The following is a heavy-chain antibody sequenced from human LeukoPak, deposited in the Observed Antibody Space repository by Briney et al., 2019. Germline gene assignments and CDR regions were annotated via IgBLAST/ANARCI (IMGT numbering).Heavy chain of an antibody. V-gene: IGHV3-21*01. CDR2: ISSSSSYI. D-gene: IGHD2-2*02. Sequence: GGSLRLSCAASGFAFSSYSMNWVRQAPGKGLEWVSSISSSSSYIYYADSVKGRFTISRDNAKNSLYLQMNSLRAEDTAVYYCASRRYCSSTSCYKFDYWGQGTLVTVSS. CDR1: GFAFSSYS. J-gene: IGHJ4*02. CDR3: ASRRYCSSTSCYKFDY.